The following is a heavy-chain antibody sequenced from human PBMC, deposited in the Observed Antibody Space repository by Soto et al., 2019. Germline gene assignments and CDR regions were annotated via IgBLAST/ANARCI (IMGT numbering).Heavy chain of an antibody. J-gene: IGHJ6*02. CDR2: INHSGST. Sequence: PSDTLSLTCAVYGGSFSGYYWRWIRQPPGKGLEWIGEINHSGSTNYNPSLKSRVTISVDTSKNQFSLKLSSVTAADTAVYYCARDRQAVAGNYYYYGLDVWGQGTTVT. CDR3: ARDRQAVAGNYYYYGLDV. V-gene: IGHV4-34*01. D-gene: IGHD6-19*01. CDR1: GGSFSGYY.